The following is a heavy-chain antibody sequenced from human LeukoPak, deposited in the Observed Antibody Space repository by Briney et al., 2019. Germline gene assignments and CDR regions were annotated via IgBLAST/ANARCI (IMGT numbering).Heavy chain of an antibody. CDR3: ARVGVEYCTNGVCYFDY. J-gene: IGHJ4*02. D-gene: IGHD2-8*01. Sequence: SVKVSCKASGGTFSSYAISWVRQAPGQGLGWMGGIIPIFGTANYAQKFQGRVTITADESTSTAYMELSSLRSEDTAVYYCARVGVEYCTNGVCYFDYWGQGTLVTVSS. CDR2: IIPIFGTA. CDR1: GGTFSSYA. V-gene: IGHV1-69*13.